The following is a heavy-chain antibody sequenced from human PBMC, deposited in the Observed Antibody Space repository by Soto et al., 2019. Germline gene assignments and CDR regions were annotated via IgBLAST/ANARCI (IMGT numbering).Heavy chain of an antibody. CDR2: ISSTGNTQ. D-gene: IGHD5-12*01. V-gene: IGHV3-11*01. J-gene: IGHJ4*02. CDR3: VSQNIGDGFKIDH. Sequence: QVQLVQSGGGFVEPGGSLRLSCAASGLNLGDNYMSWVRQAPGKGLEWIAYISSTGNTQYYSDSVKGRFTISRENAKNSLYLQMNALRAGDTAVYYCVSQNIGDGFKIDHWGQGTLVTVSS. CDR1: GLNLGDNY.